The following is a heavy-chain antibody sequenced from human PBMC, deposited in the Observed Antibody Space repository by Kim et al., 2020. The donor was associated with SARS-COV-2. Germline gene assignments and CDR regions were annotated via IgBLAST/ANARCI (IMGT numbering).Heavy chain of an antibody. J-gene: IGHJ5*02. CDR2: IYYSGST. Sequence: SETLSLTCTVSGGSISSYYWSWIRQPPGKGLEWIGYIYYSGSTNYNPSLKSRVTISVDTSKNQFSLKLSSVTAADTAVYYCARENSESYYNGWFDPWGQGTLVTVSS. V-gene: IGHV4-59*01. D-gene: IGHD3-10*01. CDR1: GGSISSYY. CDR3: ARENSESYYNGWFDP.